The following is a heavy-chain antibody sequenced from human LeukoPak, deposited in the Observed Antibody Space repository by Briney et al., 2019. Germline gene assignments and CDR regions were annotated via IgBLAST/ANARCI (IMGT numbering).Heavy chain of an antibody. D-gene: IGHD3-9*01. V-gene: IGHV3-7*01. CDR2: IKQEGREK. Sequence: GGSLRLSCAVSGFTVSSYWVSWVRQAAGKGLEWVANIKQEGREKYYLDSVKGRFTISRDNDKTSLYLQMNSLRAEDTAVYYCARESYGLRYFDWLNYGMDVWGQGTTVTVSS. J-gene: IGHJ6*02. CDR1: GFTVSSYW. CDR3: ARESYGLRYFDWLNYGMDV.